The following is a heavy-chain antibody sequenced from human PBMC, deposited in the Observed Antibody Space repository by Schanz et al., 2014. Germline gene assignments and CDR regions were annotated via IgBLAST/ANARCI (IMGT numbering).Heavy chain of an antibody. Sequence: QVQLVQSGAEVRKPGASVKVSCKASGYTFISYGISWVRQAPGQGLEWLGWISGSNGNTNYAQKLQGRVTMTTDTSTSTAYMELRSLRSDDTAVYYCARGGYSSGWYDRDIAHFDYWGQGTLVTGSS. D-gene: IGHD6-19*01. J-gene: IGHJ4*02. CDR2: ISGSNGNT. V-gene: IGHV1-18*01. CDR3: ARGGYSSGWYDRDIAHFDY. CDR1: GYTFISYG.